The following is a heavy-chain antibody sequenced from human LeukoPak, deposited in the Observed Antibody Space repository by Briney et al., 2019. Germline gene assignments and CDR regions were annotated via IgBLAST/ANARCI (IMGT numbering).Heavy chain of an antibody. D-gene: IGHD3-10*01. CDR1: GFTVSSNY. Sequence: GGSLRLSCAASGFTVSSNYMSWVRQAPGKGLEWVSVIYSGGSTYYADSVKGRFTISRDNSKNTLYLQMNTLTAEDTAVYYCARDRVRGVAYGMDVWGQGTTVSVSS. CDR2: IYSGGST. J-gene: IGHJ6*02. V-gene: IGHV3-66*01. CDR3: ARDRVRGVAYGMDV.